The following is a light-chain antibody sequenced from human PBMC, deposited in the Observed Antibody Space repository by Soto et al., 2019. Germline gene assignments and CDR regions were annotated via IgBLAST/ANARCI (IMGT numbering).Light chain of an antibody. V-gene: IGKV1-39*01. CDR1: QSISSS. CDR2: ATS. J-gene: IGKJ4*01. Sequence: DIQLTQSPSSLSASVGDRITITCRASQSISSSLNWLQLKPGKAPKVLIYATSTLITGVPSRFSGSGSGSHFTLTISTLQPEDSAVYYCQPHYSPLLSFGGGTRVEI. CDR3: QPHYSPLLS.